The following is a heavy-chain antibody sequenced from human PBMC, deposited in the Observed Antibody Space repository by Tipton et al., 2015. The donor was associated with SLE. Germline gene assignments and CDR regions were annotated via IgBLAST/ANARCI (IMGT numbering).Heavy chain of an antibody. Sequence: TLSLTCTVSGGSISSGGYYWSWIRQHPGKGLEWIGYIYYSGSTYYNPSLKSRVTISVDTSKNQFSLNLSSVTAADTAVYYCARLIAARLPFDYWGQGTLVTVSS. J-gene: IGHJ4*02. V-gene: IGHV4-31*03. CDR2: IYYSGST. CDR3: ARLIAARLPFDY. CDR1: GGSISSGGYY. D-gene: IGHD6-6*01.